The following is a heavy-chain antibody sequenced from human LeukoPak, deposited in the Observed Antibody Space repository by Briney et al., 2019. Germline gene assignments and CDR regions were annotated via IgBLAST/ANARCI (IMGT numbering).Heavy chain of an antibody. D-gene: IGHD3-10*01. J-gene: IGHJ3*02. CDR3: ARLLWFGEGRGFDI. V-gene: IGHV5-51*01. Sequence: GESLKISCKGFGYSFSSQWIGWVRQMPGKGLEWMGVIYPGDSETRYSPSFQGQVTISADKSISTAYLQWSSLKASDSAMYYCARLLWFGEGRGFDIWGQGTMVTVSS. CDR1: GYSFSSQW. CDR2: IYPGDSET.